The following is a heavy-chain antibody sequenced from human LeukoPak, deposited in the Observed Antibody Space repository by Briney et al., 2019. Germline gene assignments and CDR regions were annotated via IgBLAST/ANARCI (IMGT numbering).Heavy chain of an antibody. CDR3: ARQTMGIAAAIDY. CDR1: GGSISSYY. J-gene: IGHJ4*02. D-gene: IGHD6-13*01. V-gene: IGHV4-59*08. Sequence: SETLSLTCTVSGGSISSYYWSWIRQPPGKGLEWIGYIYYSGSTNYNPSLKSRVTISVDTSKNQFSLKLSSVTAADTAVYYCARQTMGIAAAIDYWGQGTLVTVSS. CDR2: IYYSGST.